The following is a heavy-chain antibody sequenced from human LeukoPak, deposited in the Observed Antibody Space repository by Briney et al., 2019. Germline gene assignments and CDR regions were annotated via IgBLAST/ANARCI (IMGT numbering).Heavy chain of an antibody. Sequence: GGSLRLSCAASGFTFSSYGMHWVRQAPGRGLEWVAIIWYDGSNKYYADSVKGRFTISRDNSKNTLYLQMNSLRAEGTAVYYCAKDLEAVTMIVPYWGQGTLVTVSS. CDR3: AKDLEAVTMIVPY. CDR2: IWYDGSNK. J-gene: IGHJ4*02. CDR1: GFTFSSYG. D-gene: IGHD3-22*01. V-gene: IGHV3-30*02.